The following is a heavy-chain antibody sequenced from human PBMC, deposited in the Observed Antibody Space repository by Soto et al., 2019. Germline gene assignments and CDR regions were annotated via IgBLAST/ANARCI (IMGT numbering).Heavy chain of an antibody. CDR3: ARDRAGGATPLGY. CDR2: IYYSGST. Sequence: QVQLQESGPGLVKPSQTLSLTCTVSGGSISSGDYYWSWIRQPPGKGLEWIGYIYYSGSTCYNPSLMSRVTIPVDPSKIHFALKLSSVTAADTAVYYCARDRAGGATPLGYWGQGTLVTVSS. J-gene: IGHJ4*02. V-gene: IGHV4-30-4*01. CDR1: GGSISSGDYY. D-gene: IGHD1-26*01.